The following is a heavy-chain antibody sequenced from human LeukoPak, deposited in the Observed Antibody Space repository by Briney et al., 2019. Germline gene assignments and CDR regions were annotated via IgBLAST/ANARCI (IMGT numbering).Heavy chain of an antibody. V-gene: IGHV4-4*07. Sequence: SETLSLTCTVSGGSISSYYWSWIRQPAGKGLEWIGRIYTSGSTNYNPSLKSRVTMSVDTSKNQFSLKLSSVTAADTAVYYCARDFSEGWLVRHYYYYYMDVWGKGTTVTVSS. CDR2: IYTSGST. CDR1: GGSISSYY. CDR3: ARDFSEGWLVRHYYYYYMDV. D-gene: IGHD6-19*01. J-gene: IGHJ6*03.